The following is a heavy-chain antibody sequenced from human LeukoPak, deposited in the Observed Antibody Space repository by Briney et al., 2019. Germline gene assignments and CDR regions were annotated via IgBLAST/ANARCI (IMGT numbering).Heavy chain of an antibody. V-gene: IGHV1-18*01. CDR3: ARDLIVVVNFDPPYFDY. CDR1: GHTITSYG. J-gene: IGHJ4*02. Sequence: ASVKVSCKASGHTITSYGISWVRQAPGQGLEWMGWISAYNGNTNYAQKLQGRVTMTTDTSTSTAYMELRSLRSDDTAVYYCARDLIVVVNFDPPYFDYWGQGTLVTVSS. CDR2: ISAYNGNT. D-gene: IGHD3-22*01.